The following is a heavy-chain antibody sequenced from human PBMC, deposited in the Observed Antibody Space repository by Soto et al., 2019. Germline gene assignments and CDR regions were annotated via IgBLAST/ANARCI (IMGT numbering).Heavy chain of an antibody. CDR3: TTGIYYDILTGYHNVAY. CDR2: IKSKTDGGTA. J-gene: IGHJ4*02. D-gene: IGHD3-9*01. CDR1: GFNLSHPW. V-gene: IGHV3-15*01. Sequence: GRSLRLSCVASGFNLSHPWMTWVRQAAGKGREWVGRIKSKTDGGTADYAAPVKGRATISRDDSKNTVYLQMNSLKTEDTAVYYCTTGIYYDILTGYHNVAYWGQGALVTVSS.